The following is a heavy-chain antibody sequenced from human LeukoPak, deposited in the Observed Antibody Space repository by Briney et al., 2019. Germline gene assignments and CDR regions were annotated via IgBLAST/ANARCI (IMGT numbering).Heavy chain of an antibody. V-gene: IGHV3-20*04. Sequence: PGGSLRLSCAASGFTFDGYGMSWVRQAPGKGLEWVSGINWNGGSTGYADSVKGRFTISRDNAKNSLYLQMNSLRAEDTALYYCARDPPIAAAGTEDYWGQGTLVTVSS. CDR2: INWNGGST. J-gene: IGHJ4*02. CDR1: GFTFDGYG. CDR3: ARDPPIAAAGTEDY. D-gene: IGHD6-13*01.